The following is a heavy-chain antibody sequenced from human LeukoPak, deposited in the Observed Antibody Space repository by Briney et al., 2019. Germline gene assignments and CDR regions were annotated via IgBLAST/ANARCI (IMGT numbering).Heavy chain of an antibody. CDR1: GYTFTSYG. CDR2: ISADNGNT. CDR3: ARDHAEYSSSLIDY. J-gene: IGHJ4*02. Sequence: GASVKLSCKASGYTFTSYGISWVRQAPGQGLEWMGWISADNGNTNYAQKLQGRVTMTTDTSTSTAYMELRSLRSDDTAVYYCARDHAEYSSSLIDYWGQGTLVTVSS. D-gene: IGHD6-6*01. V-gene: IGHV1-18*01.